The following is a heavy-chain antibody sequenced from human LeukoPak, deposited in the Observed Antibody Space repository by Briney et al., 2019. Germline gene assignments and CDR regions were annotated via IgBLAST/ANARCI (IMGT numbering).Heavy chain of an antibody. V-gene: IGHV1-8*01. J-gene: IGHJ4*02. D-gene: IGHD2-15*01. CDR3: ARKGVGYCSGGSCHPVDF. CDR1: GYTFTSYD. CDR2: MNPNSGNT. Sequence: ASVKVSCKASGYTFTSYDINWVRQATGQGLEWVGWMNPNSGNTGYAQRFQGRVTMTRNTSISTAYMELSSLRPEDTAVYYCARKGVGYCSGGSCHPVDFWGQGTLVTVSS.